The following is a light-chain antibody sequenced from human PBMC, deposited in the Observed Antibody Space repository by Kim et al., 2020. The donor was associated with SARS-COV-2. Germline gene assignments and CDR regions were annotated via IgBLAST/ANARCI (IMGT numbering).Light chain of an antibody. CDR3: QHYYGFPYT. J-gene: IGKJ2*01. Sequence: APVGSRVTINCRASQGIGTYVAWFQQKPGKAPKSLIYDASSLHSGVPSKFSGSGSGTNFTLTISSLQPDDFATYFCQHYYGFPYTFGQGTKLEI. V-gene: IGKV1-16*02. CDR1: QGIGTY. CDR2: DAS.